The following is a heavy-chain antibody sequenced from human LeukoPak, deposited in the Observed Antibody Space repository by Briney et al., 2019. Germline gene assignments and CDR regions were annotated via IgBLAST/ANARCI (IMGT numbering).Heavy chain of an antibody. J-gene: IGHJ4*02. D-gene: IGHD5-18*01. CDR1: GGSISSGGYS. CDR3: ARGEALYSYGHSKFDY. Sequence: SETLSLTCAGSGGSISSGGYSWSWIRQPPGKGLEWIGYIYHSGSTYYNPSLKSRVTISVDRSKNQFSLKLSSVTAADTAVYYCARGEALYSYGHSKFDYWGQGTLVTVSS. V-gene: IGHV4-30-2*01. CDR2: IYHSGST.